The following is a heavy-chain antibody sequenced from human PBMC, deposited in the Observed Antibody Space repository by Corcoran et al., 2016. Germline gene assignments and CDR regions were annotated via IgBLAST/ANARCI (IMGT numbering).Heavy chain of an antibody. J-gene: IGHJ4*02. Sequence: EVQLVESGGGLVQPGGSLRLSCAASGFTFSSYSMNWVRQAPGKGLEWVSYISSSSSTIYYADSVKGRFTISRDNAKNSLYLQMNILRAEETAVYYCARSGGYSYRYYVDYWGQGTLVTVSS. D-gene: IGHD5-18*01. V-gene: IGHV3-48*04. CDR2: ISSSSSTI. CDR3: ARSGGYSYRYYVDY. CDR1: GFTFSSYS.